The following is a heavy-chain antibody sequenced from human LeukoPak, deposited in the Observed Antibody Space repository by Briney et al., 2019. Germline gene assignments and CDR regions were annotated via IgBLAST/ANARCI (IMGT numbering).Heavy chain of an antibody. V-gene: IGHV1-69*13. J-gene: IGHJ3*02. Sequence: ASVKVSCKASGGTFSSYAISWVRQAPGQGLEWMGGINPIFGTANYAQKFQGRVTITADESTSTAYMELSSLRSEDTAVYYCATLGGCQLPSGAFDIWGQGTMVTVSS. CDR2: INPIFGTA. CDR3: ATLGGCQLPSGAFDI. CDR1: GGTFSSYA. D-gene: IGHD2-2*01.